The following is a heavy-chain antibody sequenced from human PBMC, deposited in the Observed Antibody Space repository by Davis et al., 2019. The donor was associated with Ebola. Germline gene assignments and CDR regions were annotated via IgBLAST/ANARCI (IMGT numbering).Heavy chain of an antibody. V-gene: IGHV3-74*01. Sequence: PGGSLRLSCAASGFTVSSNYMSWVRQAPGKELVWVSRICSDGTNKAYADSVKGRFTISRDNAKNTLNLQMNSLRAEDTAVYYCVRDVAYSFDQWGQGTLVTVSS. CDR3: VRDVAYSFDQ. J-gene: IGHJ4*02. D-gene: IGHD4-11*01. CDR2: ICSDGTNK. CDR1: GFTVSSNY.